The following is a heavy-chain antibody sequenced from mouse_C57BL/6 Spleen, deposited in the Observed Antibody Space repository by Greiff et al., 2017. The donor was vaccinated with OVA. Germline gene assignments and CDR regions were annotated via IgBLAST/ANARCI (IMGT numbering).Heavy chain of an antibody. D-gene: IGHD2-4*01. Sequence: QVQLQQSGAELARPGASVKLSCKASGYTFTSYGISWVKQRTGQGLEWIGEIYPRSGNTYYNEKFKGKATLTADKSSSTAYMELRSLTSEDSAVYFCARIDYDLYYYAMDYWGQGTSVTVSS. J-gene: IGHJ4*01. CDR1: GYTFTSYG. CDR2: IYPRSGNT. V-gene: IGHV1-81*01. CDR3: ARIDYDLYYYAMDY.